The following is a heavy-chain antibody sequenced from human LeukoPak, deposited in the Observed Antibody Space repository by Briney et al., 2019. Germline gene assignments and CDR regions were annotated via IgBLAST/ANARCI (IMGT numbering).Heavy chain of an antibody. CDR3: ATKGDWN. D-gene: IGHD3/OR15-3a*01. J-gene: IGHJ4*02. Sequence: GRSLRLSCAASGFTFSSYGMHWVRQAPGKGLEWVAVIWFDGSYKYCADSVKGRFTISRDNSKNTLYLQMNSLRAEDTAVYYCATKGDWNWGQGTLVTVPS. V-gene: IGHV3-33*01. CDR2: IWFDGSYK. CDR1: GFTFSSYG.